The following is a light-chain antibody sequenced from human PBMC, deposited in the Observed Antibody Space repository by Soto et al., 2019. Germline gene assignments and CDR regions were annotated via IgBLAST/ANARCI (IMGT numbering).Light chain of an antibody. CDR3: HQYNTWPLT. V-gene: IGKV3-15*01. J-gene: IGKJ4*01. CDR2: DAS. Sequence: EIVLTQSPATLSLSPGERATLSCRASQTIRSDLAWYQQKPGQAPRLLISDASTRATSIPARFNGSGSGTEFTLAISSLQSEDFAIYYCHQYNTWPLTFGGGTKVDIK. CDR1: QTIRSD.